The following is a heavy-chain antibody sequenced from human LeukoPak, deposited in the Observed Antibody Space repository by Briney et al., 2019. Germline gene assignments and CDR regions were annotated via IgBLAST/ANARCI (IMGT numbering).Heavy chain of an antibody. CDR2: INHSGST. CDR1: GGSFSGYY. CDR3: ARGRVSMVRGVIILNWFDP. D-gene: IGHD3-10*01. V-gene: IGHV4-34*01. Sequence: SETLSLTCAVYGGSFSGYYWSWIRQPPGKGLEWIGEINHSGSTNYNPPLKSRVTISVDTSKNQFSLKLSSVTAADTAVYYCARGRVSMVRGVIILNWFDPWGQGTLVTVSS. J-gene: IGHJ5*02.